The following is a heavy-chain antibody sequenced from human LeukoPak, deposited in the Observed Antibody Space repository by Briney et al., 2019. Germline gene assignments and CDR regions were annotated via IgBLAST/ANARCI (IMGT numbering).Heavy chain of an antibody. CDR1: GGSISSSSYY. J-gene: IGHJ3*02. V-gene: IGHV4-39*01. Sequence: PSETLSLTCTVSGGSISSSSYYWGWIRQPPGKGLEWIGRIYYSVSTYYNPSLKSRVTISVDTSKNQFSLKLSSVTAADTAVYYCARRAGIAARLHAFDIWGQGTMVTVSS. CDR2: IYYSVST. D-gene: IGHD6-6*01. CDR3: ARRAGIAARLHAFDI.